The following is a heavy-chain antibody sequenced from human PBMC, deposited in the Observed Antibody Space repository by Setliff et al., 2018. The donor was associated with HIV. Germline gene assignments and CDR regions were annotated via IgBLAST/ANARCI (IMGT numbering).Heavy chain of an antibody. J-gene: IGHJ6*03. CDR1: GGPFTSA. CDR2: IIPIFGTA. V-gene: IGHV1-69*13. CDR3: ASDSPAARFEELEDHYYYFMDV. D-gene: IGHD3-10*01. Sequence: GASVKVSCKASGGPFTSAFNWVRQVPGQGLEWMGGIIPIFGTANYAQTFGGRVTIAADQSTTTSYLQLNSLRFEDTAIYYWASDSPAARFEELEDHYYYFMDVWGKGTTVTVSS.